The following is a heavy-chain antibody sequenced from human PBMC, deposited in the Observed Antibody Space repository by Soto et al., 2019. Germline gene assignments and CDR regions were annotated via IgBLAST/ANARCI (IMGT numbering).Heavy chain of an antibody. V-gene: IGHV3-21*02. CDR3: ARDHLGIAAGDFDL. CDR1: GFSFDTYN. D-gene: IGHD6-19*01. Sequence: EDQLVESGGGLVKPGGSLRLSCAASGFSFDTYNMNWVRQAPGKGLEWVSSISSGRPDIFYADSVRGRFTISRDDAKKSLFLQMNRLRADDTAAYYCARDHLGIAAGDFDLWGQGTLVTVSS. CDR2: ISSGRPDI. J-gene: IGHJ4*02.